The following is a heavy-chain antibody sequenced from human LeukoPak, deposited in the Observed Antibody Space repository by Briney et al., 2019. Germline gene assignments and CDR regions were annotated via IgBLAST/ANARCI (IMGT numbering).Heavy chain of an antibody. J-gene: IGHJ6*03. CDR1: GFTFSSYS. V-gene: IGHV3-21*04. CDR3: AKRLGYYGSGSSYQYYMDV. D-gene: IGHD3-10*01. CDR2: ISSSSSYI. Sequence: PGGSLRLSCAASGFTFSSYSMNWVRQAPGKGLEWVSSISSSSSYIYYADSVKGRFTISRDNSKNTLYLQMNSLRAEDTAVYYCAKRLGYYGSGSSYQYYMDVWGKGTTVTVS.